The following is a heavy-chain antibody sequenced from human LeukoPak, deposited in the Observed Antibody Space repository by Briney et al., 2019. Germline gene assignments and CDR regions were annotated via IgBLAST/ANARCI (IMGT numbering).Heavy chain of an antibody. D-gene: IGHD6-19*01. V-gene: IGHV4-59*08. CDR2: IYYSGST. J-gene: IGHJ4*02. Sequence: PSETLSLTCTVSNASISGYFWSWIRQPPGKGLEWIGYIYYSGSTNYNPSLKSRVTISVDTSTNQFPLELSSVTAADTAVYYCARHSEGSGWSRADFDYWGQGTLVTVSS. CDR3: ARHSEGSGWSRADFDY. CDR1: NASISGYF.